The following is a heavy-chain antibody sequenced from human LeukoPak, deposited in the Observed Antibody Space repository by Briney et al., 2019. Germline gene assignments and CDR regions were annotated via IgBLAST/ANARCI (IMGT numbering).Heavy chain of an antibody. V-gene: IGHV3-30*18. J-gene: IGHJ6*02. CDR1: GFTFSSYD. Sequence: GGSLRLSCAASGFTFSSYDMPWVRQAPGKGLEWVAVISYDGSKNYYGDSVKGRFTISRDNSKNTLYLQMNSLRAEDTAVYYCAKDVQSTPYYYYGLDVWGQGTTVTVSS. CDR2: ISYDGSKN. D-gene: IGHD2-15*01. CDR3: AKDVQSTPYYYYGLDV.